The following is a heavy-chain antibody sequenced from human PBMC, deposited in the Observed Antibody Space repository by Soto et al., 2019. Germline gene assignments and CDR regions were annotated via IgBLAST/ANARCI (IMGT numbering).Heavy chain of an antibody. Sequence: PSETLSLTCAVSGGSISSSNWWSWVRQPPGKGLEWIGEIYHSGSTNYNPSLKSRVTISVDTSKNQFSLKLSSVTAADTAVYYCARGSLAYCGGDCYSPRWFDPWGQGTLVTVSS. CDR3: ARGSLAYCGGDCYSPRWFDP. D-gene: IGHD2-21*02. J-gene: IGHJ5*02. V-gene: IGHV4-4*02. CDR1: GGSISSSNW. CDR2: IYHSGST.